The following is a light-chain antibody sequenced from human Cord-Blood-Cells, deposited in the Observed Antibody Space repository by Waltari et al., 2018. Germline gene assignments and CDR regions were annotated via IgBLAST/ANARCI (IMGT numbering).Light chain of an antibody. CDR3: CSYAGSSNWV. J-gene: IGLJ3*02. Sequence: QSALTQPASVSGSPGQSITISCTGTSSDVGSYNLVSWYQQHPGKAPKLMIYEGSKRPSGVSNRFYGSKSGNTASLTISGLQAEDEADYYCCSYAGSSNWVFGGGTKLTVL. CDR2: EGS. CDR1: SSDVGSYNL. V-gene: IGLV2-23*01.